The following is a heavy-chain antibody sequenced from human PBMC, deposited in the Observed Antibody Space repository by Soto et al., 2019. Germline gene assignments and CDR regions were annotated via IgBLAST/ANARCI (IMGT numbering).Heavy chain of an antibody. CDR1: GYSFTSYW. V-gene: IGHV5-10-1*01. CDR2: IDPSDSYT. J-gene: IGHJ4*02. CDR3: ATSPFSGPEY. D-gene: IGHD6-19*01. Sequence: GESLKISCNGSGYSFTSYWIGWVRQMPGKGLEWMGRIDPSDSYTNYSPSFQGHVTISADKSISTAYLQWSSLKASDTAMYYCATSPFSGPEYWGQGTLVTVSS.